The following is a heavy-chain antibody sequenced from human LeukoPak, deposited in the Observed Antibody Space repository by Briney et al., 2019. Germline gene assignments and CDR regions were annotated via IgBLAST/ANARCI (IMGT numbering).Heavy chain of an antibody. D-gene: IGHD5-18*01. CDR2: INHSGST. J-gene: IGHJ4*02. V-gene: IGHV4-34*01. Sequence: SETLSLTCAVYGGSFSGYYWSWIRQPPGKGLEWIGEINHSGSTNYNPPLKSRVTISVDTSKNQFSLKLSSVTAADTAVYYCARARNPNDGSYGYFLGLYGYFDYWGQGTLVTVSS. CDR1: GGSFSGYY. CDR3: ARARNPNDGSYGYFLGLYGYFDY.